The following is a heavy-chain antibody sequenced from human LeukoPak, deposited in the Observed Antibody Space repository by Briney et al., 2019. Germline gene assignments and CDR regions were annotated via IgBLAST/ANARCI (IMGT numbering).Heavy chain of an antibody. D-gene: IGHD2-2*01. CDR3: ARDYRYCSSTSCYAGELFVY. J-gene: IGHJ4*02. V-gene: IGHV3-66*01. CDR1: GFTLSSNW. CDR2: IYSGGST. Sequence: PGGSLRLSCAGSGFTLSSNWMHWVRQAPGKGLEWVSVIYSGGSTYYADSVKGRFTISRDNSKNTLYLQMNSLRAEDTAVYYCARDYRYCSSTSCYAGELFVYWGQGTLVTVSS.